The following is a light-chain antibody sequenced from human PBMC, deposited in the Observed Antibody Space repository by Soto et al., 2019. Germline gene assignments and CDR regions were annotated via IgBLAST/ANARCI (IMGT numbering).Light chain of an antibody. CDR2: DVT. V-gene: IGLV2-14*03. J-gene: IGLJ1*01. Sequence: ALTQPASVSGSPGQSITISCTGTSSDVGGFNYVSWYQQHPGKAPKLMIYDVTNRPSGVSYRFSGSKSGNTASLTISGLQAEDEADYYCNSYTSSSTYVFGTGTKLTVL. CDR3: NSYTSSSTYV. CDR1: SSDVGGFNY.